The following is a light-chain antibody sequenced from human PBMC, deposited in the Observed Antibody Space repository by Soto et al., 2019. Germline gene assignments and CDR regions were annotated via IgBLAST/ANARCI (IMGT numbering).Light chain of an antibody. CDR1: SGDVGGYNY. CDR3: SSYTSSSTPYV. J-gene: IGLJ1*01. CDR2: EVS. Sequence: QSALTQPASVSGSPGQSITISCTGTSGDVGGYNYVSWYQQHPGKAPKLMIYEVSNRPSGVSNRFSGSKSGNTASLTISGLQAEDEADYYCSSYTSSSTPYVFXTGTNVTVL. V-gene: IGLV2-14*01.